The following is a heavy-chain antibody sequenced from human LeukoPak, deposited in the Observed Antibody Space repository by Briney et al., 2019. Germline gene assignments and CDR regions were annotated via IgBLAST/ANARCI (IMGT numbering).Heavy chain of an antibody. D-gene: IGHD2-21*02. CDR2: INHSGST. CDR3: ARGGGDTSYYYYYMDV. J-gene: IGHJ6*03. V-gene: IGHV4-34*01. CDR1: GGSFSGYY. Sequence: SETLSLTCAVYGGSFSGYYWSWIRQPPGKGLEWIGEINHSGSTNYNPSLKSRVTMSVDTSKNQFSLKLSSVTAADTAVYYCARGGGDTSYYYYYMDVWGKGATVTISS.